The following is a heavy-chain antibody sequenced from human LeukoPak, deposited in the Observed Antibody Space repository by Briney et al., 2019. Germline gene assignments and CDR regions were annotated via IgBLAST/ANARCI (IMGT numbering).Heavy chain of an antibody. D-gene: IGHD6-19*01. CDR2: ISSSSSYI. J-gene: IGHJ4*02. CDR1: GFTFSSYS. V-gene: IGHV3-21*01. Sequence: GGSLRLSCAASGFTFSSYSMNWVRQAPGKGLEWVSSISSSSSYIYYADSVKGRFTISRDNAKNSLYLQMNSLRAEDTAVYYCAKDLASGDSSGWFWGQGTLVTVSS. CDR3: AKDLASGDSSGWF.